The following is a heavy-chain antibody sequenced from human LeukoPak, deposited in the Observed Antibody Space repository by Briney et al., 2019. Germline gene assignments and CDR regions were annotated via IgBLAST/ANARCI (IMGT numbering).Heavy chain of an antibody. CDR2: INHLGNT. J-gene: IGHJ5*02. D-gene: IGHD3-22*01. CDR1: DGPFGGYY. Sequence: SETLSLTCAVSDGPFGGYYWTWIRQPLGEGPVWIGEINHLGNTNYNPSLKSRVTISVETSKRQFSLKLTSVTAADTAVYYCARGGNVLVVTQRRKKPLDLWGQGTRVTVSS. CDR3: ARGGNVLVVTQRRKKPLDL. V-gene: IGHV4-34*01.